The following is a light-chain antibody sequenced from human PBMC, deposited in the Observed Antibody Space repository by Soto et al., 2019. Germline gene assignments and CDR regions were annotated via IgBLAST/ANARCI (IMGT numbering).Light chain of an antibody. CDR3: HTWGYVTYVV. J-gene: IGLJ2*01. CDR2: LNSDGSH. V-gene: IGLV4-69*01. Sequence: QAVVTQSPSASASLGASVKVTCTLSSAHSGYAIAWHQQKPGKGPRYLMKLNSDGSHNKADGIPDRFSGTSSGAERFLIISCLQSEDEADYYCHTWGYVTYVVFGGWTKMTVI. CDR1: SAHSGYA.